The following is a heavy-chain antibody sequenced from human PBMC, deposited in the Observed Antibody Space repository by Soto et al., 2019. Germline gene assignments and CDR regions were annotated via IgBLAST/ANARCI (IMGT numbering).Heavy chain of an antibody. Sequence: QVQLVQSGGEVKKPGASVKVSCKASGYTFSNYDISWVRQAPGQGLEWMGWISVYNGNTKYAQMFQGRVTMTTDTSTNTSYMELRNLRSDDTAVYYCARGIKDFWSTHHFDYWGQGTQVTVSS. CDR2: ISVYNGNT. CDR1: GYTFSNYD. J-gene: IGHJ4*02. V-gene: IGHV1-18*01. CDR3: ARGIKDFWSTHHFDY. D-gene: IGHD3-3*01.